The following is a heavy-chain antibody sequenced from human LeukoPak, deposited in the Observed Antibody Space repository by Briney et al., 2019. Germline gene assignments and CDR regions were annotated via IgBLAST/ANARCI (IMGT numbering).Heavy chain of an antibody. V-gene: IGHV3-21*01. CDR3: ARDSYYDYSGGDFDY. CDR1: GFTFSSYS. Sequence: GGSLRLSCAASGFTFSSYSMNWVRQAPGKGLEWVSSISSSSSYIYYADSVKGRFTISRDNAKNSLYLQMNSLRAEDTAVYYCARDSYYDYSGGDFDYWGQGTLVTVSS. D-gene: IGHD3-22*01. CDR2: ISSSSSYI. J-gene: IGHJ4*02.